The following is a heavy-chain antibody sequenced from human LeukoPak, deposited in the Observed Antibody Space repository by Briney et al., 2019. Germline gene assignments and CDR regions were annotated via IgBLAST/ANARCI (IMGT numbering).Heavy chain of an antibody. J-gene: IGHJ4*02. V-gene: IGHV3-72*01. CDR3: ARGRSSVSDFDY. CDR2: IRKKENSYST. D-gene: IGHD5/OR15-5a*01. Sequence: GGSLRLSCAASGFTFSDYYMSWIRQAPGKGLEWVGRIRKKENSYSTVYAASVKGRFTISRDDSQNSLYLQMNSLKTEDTAVYYCARGRSSVSDFDYWGQGTLVTVSS. CDR1: GFTFSDYY.